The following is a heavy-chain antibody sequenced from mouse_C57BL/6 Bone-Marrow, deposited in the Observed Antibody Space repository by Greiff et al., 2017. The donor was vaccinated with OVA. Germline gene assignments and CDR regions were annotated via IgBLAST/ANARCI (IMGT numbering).Heavy chain of an antibody. J-gene: IGHJ4*01. V-gene: IGHV5-6*02. CDR1: GFTFSSYG. D-gene: IGHD1-1*01. CDR2: ISSGGSYT. CDR3: ERRRCGSSYAMDY. Sequence: EVQLVESGGDLVKPGGSLKLSCAASGFTFSSYGMSWVRQTPDKRLEWVATISSGGSYTYYPDSVKGRFTISRDNAKNTLYLQMSSLMSEDTAMYYCERRRCGSSYAMDYWGQGTSVTVSS.